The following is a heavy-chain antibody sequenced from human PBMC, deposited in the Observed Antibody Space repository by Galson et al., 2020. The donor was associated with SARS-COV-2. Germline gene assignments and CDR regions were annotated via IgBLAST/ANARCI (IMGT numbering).Heavy chain of an antibody. D-gene: IGHD1-26*01. J-gene: IGHJ6*03. Sequence: VRQAPGQGLEWMGWINTNTGNPTYAQGFTGRFVFSLDTSVSTAYLQISSLKAEDTAVYYCARLGWEAYYYMDVWGKGTTVTVSS. CDR3: ARLGWEAYYYMDV. V-gene: IGHV7-4-1*02. CDR2: INTNTGNP.